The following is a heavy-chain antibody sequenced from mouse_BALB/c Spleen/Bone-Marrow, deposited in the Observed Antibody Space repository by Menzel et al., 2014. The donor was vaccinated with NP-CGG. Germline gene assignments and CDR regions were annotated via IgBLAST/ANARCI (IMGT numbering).Heavy chain of an antibody. CDR1: GYAFTNYW. D-gene: IGHD2-3*01. CDR2: INPGSGGS. CDR3: VREMIRYAMDY. J-gene: IGHJ4*01. V-gene: IGHV1-54*01. Sequence: QVQLQQSGAELVRPGTSVKVSCKASGYAFTNYWIGWVKQRPGQGLEWIGVINPGSGGSNYNEKFKGKATLTADKSSSTAYMQLSSLTSDDSAVYFCVREMIRYAMDYWGQGTSVTVSS.